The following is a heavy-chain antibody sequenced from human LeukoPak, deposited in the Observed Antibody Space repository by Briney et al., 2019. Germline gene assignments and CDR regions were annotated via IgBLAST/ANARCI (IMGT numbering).Heavy chain of an antibody. CDR2: INHSGST. CDR3: ASGLWFGEFPDY. J-gene: IGHJ4*02. V-gene: IGHV4-34*01. D-gene: IGHD3-10*01. Sequence: SETLSLTCAVYGGSFSGYYWSWIRQPPGKGLEWIGEINHSGSTNYNPSLKSRVTISVDTSKNQFSLKLSSVTAADTAVYYCASGLWFGEFPDYWGQGTLVTVPS. CDR1: GGSFSGYY.